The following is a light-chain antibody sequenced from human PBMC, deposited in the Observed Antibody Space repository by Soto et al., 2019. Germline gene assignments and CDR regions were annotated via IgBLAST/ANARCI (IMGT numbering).Light chain of an antibody. J-gene: IGKJ5*01. CDR1: QSISSY. Sequence: IQTTQAPSTRSAYVRDRVTITCRASQSISSYLNWYQQKPGKAPKLLIYAASSLQSGVPSRFSGSGSGTDCTLTISSLEPEDFGVYYCQHRSNWPVSFGQGTRLEI. CDR3: QHRSNWPVS. CDR2: AAS. V-gene: IGKV1-39*01.